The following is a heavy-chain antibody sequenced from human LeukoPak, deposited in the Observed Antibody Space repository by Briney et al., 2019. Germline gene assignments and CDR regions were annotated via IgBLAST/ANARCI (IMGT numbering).Heavy chain of an antibody. CDR3: ARESYGSGSYLYYYYGMDV. Sequence: ASVKVSCKASGGTFSSYAISWVRQAPGQGLEWMGRIIPILGIANYAQKFQGRVTITADKSTSTAYMELSSLRSEDTAVYYCARESYGSGSYLYYYYGMDVWGQGTTVTVSS. J-gene: IGHJ6*02. CDR2: IIPILGIA. V-gene: IGHV1-69*04. D-gene: IGHD3-10*01. CDR1: GGTFSSYA.